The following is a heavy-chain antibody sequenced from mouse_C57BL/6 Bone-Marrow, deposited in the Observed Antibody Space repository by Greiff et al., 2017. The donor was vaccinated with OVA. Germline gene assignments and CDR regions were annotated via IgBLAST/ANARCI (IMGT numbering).Heavy chain of an antibody. CDR2: ISSSGST. D-gene: IGHD3-1*01. CDR3: ARYIRGYFDV. J-gene: IGHJ1*03. V-gene: IGHV3-8*01. Sequence: EVKVVESGPGLAKPSQTLSLTCSVTGYSITSDYWNWIRKFPGHKLEYMGYISSSGSTYYNPSLKSRISITRDTSKNQYYLQLNSVTTEDTATYYCARYIRGYFDVWGTGTTVTVSS. CDR1: GYSITSDY.